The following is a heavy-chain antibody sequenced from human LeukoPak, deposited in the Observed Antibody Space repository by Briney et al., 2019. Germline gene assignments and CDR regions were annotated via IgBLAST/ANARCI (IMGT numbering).Heavy chain of an antibody. CDR1: GFIFTNYA. Sequence: PGGSLRLSCAASGFIFTNYAMSWVRQAPGKGLEWVSVISSGGDSTYYTDPVKGRFIISRDNFKNMLYLQMNSLRVEDTAVYYCAKSRHYSISSAFDSWGQGILVPVSS. V-gene: IGHV3-23*01. D-gene: IGHD6-6*01. CDR3: AKSRHYSISSAFDS. CDR2: ISSGGDST. J-gene: IGHJ4*02.